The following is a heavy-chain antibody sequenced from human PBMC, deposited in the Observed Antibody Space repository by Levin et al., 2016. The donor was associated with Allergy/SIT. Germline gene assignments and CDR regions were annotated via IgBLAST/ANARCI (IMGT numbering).Heavy chain of an antibody. Sequence: GESLKISCAASGFTFSSYWMSWVRQAPGKGLEWVANIKQDGSEKYYVDSVKGRFTISRDNAKNSLYLQMNSLRAEDTAVYYCARQNSGYDPSHMPFDYWGQGTLVTVSS. CDR2: IKQDGSEK. D-gene: IGHD5-12*01. J-gene: IGHJ4*02. CDR3: ARQNSGYDPSHMPFDY. CDR1: GFTFSSYW. V-gene: IGHV3-7*05.